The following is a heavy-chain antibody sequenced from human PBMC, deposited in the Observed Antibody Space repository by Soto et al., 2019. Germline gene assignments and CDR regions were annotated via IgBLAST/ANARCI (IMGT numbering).Heavy chain of an antibody. CDR1: GFTFSSYG. V-gene: IGHV3-30*18. J-gene: IGHJ4*02. CDR2: ISYDGSNK. D-gene: IGHD6-19*01. Sequence: QVQLVESGGGVVQPGRSLRLSCAASGFTFSSYGMHWVRQAPGKGLEWVAVISYDGSNKYYADSVKGRFTISRDNSKNTLYLQMNSLRAEDTAVYYCAKDRETVAVAAAFDYWGQGTLVTVSS. CDR3: AKDRETVAVAAAFDY.